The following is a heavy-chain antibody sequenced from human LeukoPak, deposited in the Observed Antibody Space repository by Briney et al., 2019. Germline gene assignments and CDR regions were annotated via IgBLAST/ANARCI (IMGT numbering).Heavy chain of an antibody. CDR2: ISAYNGDT. CDR1: GYTFTNYG. V-gene: IGHV1-18*01. J-gene: IGHJ4*02. CDR3: ALYLTGYSLRN. Sequence: ASVKVSCKASGYTFTNYGINWVRQAPGQGLEWMGWISAYNGDTNYAQKLRGRVTMTTDTSTSTGYVELSSLRSEDTAVYYCALYLTGYSLRNWGQGTLVTVSS. D-gene: IGHD5-12*01.